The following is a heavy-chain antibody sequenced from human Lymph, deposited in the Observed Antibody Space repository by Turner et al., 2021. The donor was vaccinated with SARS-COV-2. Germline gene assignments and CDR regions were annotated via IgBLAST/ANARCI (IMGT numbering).Heavy chain of an antibody. Sequence: EVQLVESGGGLVQPGGSLRLSCAASGITVSRNYMSWVRQAPGKGLEWVSVIYSGGSSYYADSVKGRFTISRHNSKNTLYLQMNSLRAEDTAVYYCARDLDTACGMDVWGQGTTVTVSS. CDR3: ARDLDTACGMDV. CDR2: IYSGGSS. CDR1: GITVSRNY. J-gene: IGHJ6*02. V-gene: IGHV3-53*04. D-gene: IGHD5-18*01.